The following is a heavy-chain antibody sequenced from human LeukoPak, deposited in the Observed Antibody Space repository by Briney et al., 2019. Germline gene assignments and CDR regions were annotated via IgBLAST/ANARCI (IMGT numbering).Heavy chain of an antibody. CDR3: AREGGYSSSWYNWFDP. CDR1: GGSISSGRYS. Sequence: SETLSLTCAVSGGSISSGRYSWSWVRQPPGKGLEWIGYIYHSGSTYYNPSLKSRVTISVDRTKNQFSLKLSSVTAADTAVYYCAREGGYSSSWYNWFDPWGQGTLVTVSS. J-gene: IGHJ5*02. D-gene: IGHD6-13*01. CDR2: IYHSGST. V-gene: IGHV4-30-2*01.